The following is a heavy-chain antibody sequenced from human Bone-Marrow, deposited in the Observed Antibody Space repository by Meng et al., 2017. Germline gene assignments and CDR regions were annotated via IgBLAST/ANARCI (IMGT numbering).Heavy chain of an antibody. CDR1: GFTFSNYA. CDR2: ISSAGTNK. Sequence: QVQLVESGGGVVQPGTSLRLSCAASGFTFSNYAMHWVRQAPAKGLEWVAVISSAGTNKYYADSVQGRFTISRDNSKNTLYLQMNSLRVEDTAVYYCARPYSSSWSSFDYWGQGTLVTVPQ. J-gene: IGHJ4*02. V-gene: IGHV3-30-3*01. D-gene: IGHD6-13*01. CDR3: ARPYSSSWSSFDY.